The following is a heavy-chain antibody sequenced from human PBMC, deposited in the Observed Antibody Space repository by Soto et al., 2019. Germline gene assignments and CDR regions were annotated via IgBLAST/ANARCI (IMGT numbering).Heavy chain of an antibody. V-gene: IGHV3-72*01. CDR1: GFTFSDHY. CDR2: VRKKANGYTT. J-gene: IGHJ4*02. Sequence: EVQLVESGGGLVQPGGSLRLSCAASGFTFSDHYMDWVRQVPGKGLEWVGRVRKKANGYTTEYAASVKGRFTISRDDSRNSLYVQMNSLKTEDTAVYHWGRVDERFYFDSWGQGTLVTVSS. CDR3: GRVDERFYFDS.